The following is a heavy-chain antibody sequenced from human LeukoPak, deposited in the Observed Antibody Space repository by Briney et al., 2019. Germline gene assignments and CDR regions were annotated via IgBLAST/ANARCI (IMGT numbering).Heavy chain of an antibody. D-gene: IGHD1-26*01. CDR1: GYSFTSYW. V-gene: IGHV5-51*01. CDR3: ATHNSGSYLNFDY. Sequence: GESLKISCKGSGYSFTSYWIAWVRQMPGKGPEWMGIIYPGDSDTRYSPSFQGQVTISADKSITTAYLQWSSLKASDTAMYYCATHNSGSYLNFDYWGQGTLVTVSS. J-gene: IGHJ4*02. CDR2: IYPGDSDT.